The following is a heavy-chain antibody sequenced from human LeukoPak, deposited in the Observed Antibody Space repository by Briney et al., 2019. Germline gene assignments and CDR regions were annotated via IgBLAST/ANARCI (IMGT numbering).Heavy chain of an antibody. CDR2: IYWDDDK. Sequence: SGPTLVNPTQTLTLTCTFSGFSFPTSQVGVGWIRQPPGQAPEWLAVIYWDDDKRYSPSLRSRLAITKDASKNQVVLTMANMDPADTATYYCAHRPSGLMSGWDNCYFDNWAPGIRVTVSS. V-gene: IGHV2-5*02. CDR1: GFSFPTSQVG. J-gene: IGHJ4*03. D-gene: IGHD6-19*01. CDR3: AHRPSGLMSGWDNCYFDN.